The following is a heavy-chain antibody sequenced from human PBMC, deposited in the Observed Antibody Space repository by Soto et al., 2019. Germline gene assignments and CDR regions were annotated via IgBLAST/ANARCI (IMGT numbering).Heavy chain of an antibody. CDR3: ASRLRDSYGYLY. CDR1: RFTFSDYY. CDR2: ISSSGSTI. Sequence: QVQLVESGGDLVKPGGSLRLSCAATRFTFSDYYMSWIRQAPGKGLEWVSYISSSGSTIYYADSVKGRFTISRDNAKNSLYLQMNSLRAEDTAVYYCASRLRDSYGYLYWGQGTLVTVSS. D-gene: IGHD5-18*01. J-gene: IGHJ4*02. V-gene: IGHV3-11*01.